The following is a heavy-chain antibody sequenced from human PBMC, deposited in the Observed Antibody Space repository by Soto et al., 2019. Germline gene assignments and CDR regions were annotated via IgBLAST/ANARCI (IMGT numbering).Heavy chain of an antibody. J-gene: IGHJ6*03. CDR2: IWYDGSNK. CDR3: ARGKYCSSTSCPYMDV. CDR1: GFTFSSYG. Sequence: PGGSLRLSCAASGFTFSSYGMHWVRQAPGKGLEWVAVIWYDGSNKYYADSVKGRFTISRDNPKNTLYLQMNSLRAEDTAVYYCARGKYCSSTSCPYMDVWGKGTTVTVSS. V-gene: IGHV3-33*01. D-gene: IGHD2-2*01.